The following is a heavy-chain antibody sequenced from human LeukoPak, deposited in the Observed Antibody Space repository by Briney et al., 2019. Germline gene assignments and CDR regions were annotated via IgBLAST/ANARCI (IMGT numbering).Heavy chain of an antibody. J-gene: IGHJ5*02. D-gene: IGHD3-3*01. Sequence: SVKVSCKASGGTFSSYAISWVRQAPGQGLEWMGGIIPIFGTANYAQEFQGRVTITADESTSTAYMELSSLRSEDTAVYYCARVTLYDFWSGYYNWFDPWGQGTLVTVSS. CDR3: ARVTLYDFWSGYYNWFDP. CDR1: GGTFSSYA. V-gene: IGHV1-69*01. CDR2: IIPIFGTA.